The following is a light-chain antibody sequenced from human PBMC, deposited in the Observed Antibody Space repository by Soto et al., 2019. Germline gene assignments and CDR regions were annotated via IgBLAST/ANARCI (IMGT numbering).Light chain of an antibody. V-gene: IGKV1-5*01. J-gene: IGKJ1*01. CDR3: QQYNSYS. CDR1: QSISNW. CDR2: HAS. Sequence: DIPMTPSPSSPSASVGGRGPIPCRASQSISNWLAWYQQKPGTAPKVLICHASNLQSGVPSRFSGSGSGTEFTLTISSLQPDDFATYYCQQYNSYSFGQGTKVDIK.